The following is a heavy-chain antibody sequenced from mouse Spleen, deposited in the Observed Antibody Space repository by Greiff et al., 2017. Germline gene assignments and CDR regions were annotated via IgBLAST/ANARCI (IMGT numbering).Heavy chain of an antibody. CDR2: IYPGSGNT. CDR3: ARSWDGYSPYYAMDY. D-gene: IGHD2-3*01. J-gene: IGHJ4*01. Sequence: VQLQQSGAELVRPGASVKLSCKASGYTFTDYYINWVKQRPGQGLEWIARIYPGSGNTYYNEKFKGKATLTAEKSSSTAYMQLSSLTSEDSAVYFCARSWDGYSPYYAMDYWGQGTSVTVSS. V-gene: IGHV1-76*01. CDR1: GYTFTDYY.